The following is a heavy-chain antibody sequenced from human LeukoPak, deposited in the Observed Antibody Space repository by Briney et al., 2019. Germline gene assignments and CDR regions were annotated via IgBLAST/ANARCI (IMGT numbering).Heavy chain of an antibody. D-gene: IGHD3-3*01. J-gene: IGHJ6*03. V-gene: IGHV4-34*01. CDR2: INHSGST. CDR3: ARTLWSGYYSYYYYYMDV. CDR1: GGSFSGYY. Sequence: SETLSLTCAVYGGSFSGYYWSWIRQPPGKGLEWIGEINHSGSTNYNPSLKSRVTISVDTSKNQFSLKLSSVTAADTAVYYCARTLWSGYYSYYYYYMDVWGKGTTVTVSS.